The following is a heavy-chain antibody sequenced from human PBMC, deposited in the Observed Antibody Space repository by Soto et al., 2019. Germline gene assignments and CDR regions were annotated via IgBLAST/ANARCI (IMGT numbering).Heavy chain of an antibody. CDR3: AGRIAAAGMTTRYYYYGMDV. Sequence: PSETLSLTCTVSGGSISSSSYYWGWIRQPPGKGLEWIGSIYYSGSTYYNLSLKSRVTISVDTPKNQFSLKLSSVTAADTAVYYCAGRIAAAGMTTRYYYYGMDVWGQGTTVTVSS. V-gene: IGHV4-39*01. CDR1: GGSISSSSYY. J-gene: IGHJ6*02. CDR2: IYYSGST. D-gene: IGHD6-13*01.